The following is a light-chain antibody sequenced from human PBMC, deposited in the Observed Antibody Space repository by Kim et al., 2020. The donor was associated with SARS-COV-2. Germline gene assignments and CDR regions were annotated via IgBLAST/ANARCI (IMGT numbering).Light chain of an antibody. Sequence: EMVLTQSPGTVSLSPGETVTLSCRASQNIRGDSLAWYRQRPGQAPRVLIHGASSRATGMPDRFSASGSGTDFTLTISRLQPEDFAVYYCQQYVDSPFTFGQGTRLEIK. CDR3: QQYVDSPFT. CDR1: QNIRGDS. V-gene: IGKV3-20*01. J-gene: IGKJ5*01. CDR2: GAS.